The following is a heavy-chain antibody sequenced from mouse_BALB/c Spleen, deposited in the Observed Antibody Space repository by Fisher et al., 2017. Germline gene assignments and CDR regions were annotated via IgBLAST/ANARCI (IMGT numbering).Heavy chain of an antibody. V-gene: IGHV5-6*01. J-gene: IGHJ4*01. CDR3: ARHAMDY. Sequence: RFTISRDNAKNTLYLQMSSLKSGDTAMYYCARHAMDYWGQGTSVTVSS.